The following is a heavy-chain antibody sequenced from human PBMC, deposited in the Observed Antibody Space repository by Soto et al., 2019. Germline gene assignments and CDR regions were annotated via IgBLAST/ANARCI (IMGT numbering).Heavy chain of an antibody. CDR1: GGSISSYY. V-gene: IGHV4-59*01. J-gene: IGHJ4*02. Sequence: SETLSLTCTVSGGSISSYYWSWIRQPPGKGLEWIGYIYYSGSTNYNPSLKSRVTISVDTSKNQFSLKLSSVTAADTAVYYCARGVATGSFDYWGQGTLVTVSS. CDR3: ARGVATGSFDY. CDR2: IYYSGST. D-gene: IGHD5-12*01.